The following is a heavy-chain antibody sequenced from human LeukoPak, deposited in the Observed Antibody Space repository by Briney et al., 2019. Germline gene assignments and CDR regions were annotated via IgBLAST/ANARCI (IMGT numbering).Heavy chain of an antibody. D-gene: IGHD6-6*01. CDR1: GGFFSGYY. Sequence: NASETLSLTCAVYGGFFSGYYWSWIRQPPGKGLEWIGEINHSGSTNYNPSLKSRVTISVDTSKNQFSLKLSSVTAADTAVYYCASFYSSSINKTNWFDPWGQGTLVTVSS. CDR3: ASFYSSSINKTNWFDP. J-gene: IGHJ5*02. CDR2: INHSGST. V-gene: IGHV4-34*01.